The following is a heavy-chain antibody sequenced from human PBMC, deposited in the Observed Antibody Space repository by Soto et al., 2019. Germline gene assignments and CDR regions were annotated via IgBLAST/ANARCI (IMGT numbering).Heavy chain of an antibody. CDR1: GGSISSISYY. V-gene: IGHV4-39*01. CDR3: ARQEYDSSGYSLGDFDY. CDR2: IYYSGST. Sequence: PSETLSLTCTVSGGSISSISYYWGWIRQPPGKGLEWIGSIYYSGSTYYNPSLKSRVTISVDTSKNQFSLKLSSVTAADTAVYYCARQEYDSSGYSLGDFDYWGQGTLVTVSS. D-gene: IGHD3-22*01. J-gene: IGHJ4*02.